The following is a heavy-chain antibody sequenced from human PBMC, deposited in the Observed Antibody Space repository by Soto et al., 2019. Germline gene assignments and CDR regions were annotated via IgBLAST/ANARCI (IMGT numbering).Heavy chain of an antibody. CDR3: ARRHCSGGSCFYHDAFDI. V-gene: IGHV5-51*01. D-gene: IGHD2-15*01. CDR1: GYSFTSYW. Sequence: LGESLKISCKGSGYSFTSYWIGWVRQMPGKGLEWMGIIYPGDSDTRYSPSFQGQVTISADKSISTAYLQWSSLKASDTAMYYCARRHCSGGSCFYHDAFDIWGQGTMVTVSS. CDR2: IYPGDSDT. J-gene: IGHJ3*02.